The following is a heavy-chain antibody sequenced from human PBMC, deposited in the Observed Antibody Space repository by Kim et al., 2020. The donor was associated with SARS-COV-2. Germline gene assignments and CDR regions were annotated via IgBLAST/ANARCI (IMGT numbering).Heavy chain of an antibody. CDR3: PKGGINSCFDY. J-gene: IGHJ4*02. CDR2: ISWDGTRT. Sequence: GGSLRLSCAASGFTFSTSPMGWVRQAPGKGLEWVSRISWDGTRTYYADSVKGRVTMSSDKSRNTPYLHMNNLRVEDTAVYYCPKGGINSCFDYWCQG. CDR1: GFTFSTSP. V-gene: IGHV3-23*01. D-gene: IGHD3-16*01.